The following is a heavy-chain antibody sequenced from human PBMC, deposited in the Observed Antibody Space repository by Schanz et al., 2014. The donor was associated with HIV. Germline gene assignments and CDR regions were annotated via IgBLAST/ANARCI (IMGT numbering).Heavy chain of an antibody. CDR2: INALGTTT. V-gene: IGHV3-74*01. CDR3: ARESNGAFDL. J-gene: IGHJ2*01. Sequence: EVHLEESGGGLVQPGRSLRLSCEASGFTFDSQSMNWVRQAPGKGLVWVSRINALGTTTAYADSVKGRFAISRDNAKRTLYLQMNSLRAEESAVFYCARESNGAFDLWGRGTLVTVSS. CDR1: GFTFDSQS.